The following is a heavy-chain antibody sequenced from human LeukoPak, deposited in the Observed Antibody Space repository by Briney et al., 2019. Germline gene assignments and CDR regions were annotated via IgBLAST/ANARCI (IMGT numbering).Heavy chain of an antibody. D-gene: IGHD3-10*01. J-gene: IGHJ6*03. CDR1: GGSISSGDYY. V-gene: IGHV4-30-4*08. CDR3: ATGTLTMVRGVRYYYYYMDV. Sequence: SQTLSLTCTVSGGSISSGDYYWSWIRQPPGKGLEWIGFIYYSGSPYYNPSLKSRVTISVDTSTNQFSLKLSSVTAADTAVYYCATGTLTMVRGVRYYYYYMDVWGKGTTVTVSS. CDR2: IYYSGSP.